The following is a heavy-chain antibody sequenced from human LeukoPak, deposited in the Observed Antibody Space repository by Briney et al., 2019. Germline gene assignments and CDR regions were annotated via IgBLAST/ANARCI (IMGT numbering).Heavy chain of an antibody. J-gene: IGHJ4*02. D-gene: IGHD1-26*01. CDR3: ARDRGGSYLDY. CDR1: GFTVRSNY. Sequence: QSGGSLRLSCAASGFTVRSNYMSWVRQAPGKGLEWVSVIYSGGSTYYADSVRGRFTISRDNSKNTLYLQMNSLRAADTAVYYCARDRGGSYLDYWGQGTLVTVSS. V-gene: IGHV3-66*02. CDR2: IYSGGST.